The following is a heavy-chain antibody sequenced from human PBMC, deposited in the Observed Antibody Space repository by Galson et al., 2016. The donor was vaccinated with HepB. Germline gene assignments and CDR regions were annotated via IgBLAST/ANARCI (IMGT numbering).Heavy chain of an antibody. Sequence: QSGAEVKKPGESLKISCQGSGYKFSNYRIAWVRQMPGKGLEWMGVVHPGDSDTIYSPSFQGQVTISADKSLTTAYVQWSSLRASDTAMYYCARRGDGYKFDNWGQVTLVTVSS. D-gene: IGHD5-24*01. CDR1: GYKFSNYR. CDR3: ARRGDGYKFDN. V-gene: IGHV5-51*01. J-gene: IGHJ4*02. CDR2: VHPGDSDT.